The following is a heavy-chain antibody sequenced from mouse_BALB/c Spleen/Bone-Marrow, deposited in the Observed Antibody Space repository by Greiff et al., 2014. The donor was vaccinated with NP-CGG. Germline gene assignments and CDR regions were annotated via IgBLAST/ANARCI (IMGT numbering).Heavy chain of an antibody. V-gene: IGHV1S34*01. Sequence: LVKTGASVKISCEASGYSFTGYYMHWVKQSHGKSLEWIGYISCYNGATSYNQKFKGKATFTVDTSSSTAYMQLKRLTSEESAVYYCARWRGDYGGYAMDYWGQGTSVTVSS. CDR1: GYSFTGYY. CDR3: ARWRGDYGGYAMDY. J-gene: IGHJ4*01. CDR2: ISCYNGAT. D-gene: IGHD2-4*01.